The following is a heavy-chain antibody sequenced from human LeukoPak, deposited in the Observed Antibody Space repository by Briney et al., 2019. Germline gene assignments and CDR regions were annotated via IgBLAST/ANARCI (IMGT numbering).Heavy chain of an antibody. D-gene: IGHD3-3*01. V-gene: IGHV1-58*01. CDR2: IVVGSGNT. CDR3: AAVPSDFWSGYPANDAFDI. CDR1: GFTFTSSA. J-gene: IGHJ3*02. Sequence: SVKVSCKASGFTFTSSAVQWVRRARGQRLEWIGWIVVGSGNTNYAQKFQERVTITRDMSTSTAYMELSSLRSEDTAVYYCAAVPSDFWSGYPANDAFDIWGQGTMVTVSS.